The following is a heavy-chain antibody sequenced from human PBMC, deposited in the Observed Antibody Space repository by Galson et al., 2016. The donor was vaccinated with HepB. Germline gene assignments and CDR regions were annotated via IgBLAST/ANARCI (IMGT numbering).Heavy chain of an antibody. Sequence: SVKVSCKASGYTSTTYAVIWVRQAPGQGLEWMGWINTNTGNPTYAQDFTGRFVFSLDTSVSTAYLQISDLKAEDTAVYFCAGEAGTVAGPGDYWGQGTLVTVSS. CDR1: GYTSTTYA. CDR2: INTNTGNP. CDR3: AGEAGTVAGPGDY. J-gene: IGHJ4*02. V-gene: IGHV7-4-1*02. D-gene: IGHD6-19*01.